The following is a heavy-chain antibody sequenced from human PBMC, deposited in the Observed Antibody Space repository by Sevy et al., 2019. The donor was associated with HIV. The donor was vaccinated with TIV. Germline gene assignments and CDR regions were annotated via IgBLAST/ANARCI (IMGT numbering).Heavy chain of an antibody. CDR1: GFTFSSYE. J-gene: IGHJ4*02. CDR3: ARGPHYYYDSSAFFDY. CDR2: ISSSGTSI. V-gene: IGHV3-48*03. Sequence: GGSLRLSCAASGFTFSSYEMNWVRQAPGKGLEWISYISSSGTSIYYADSVKGRFTISRDSPKNSLYLQMNSLRAEDTAVYYCARGPHYYYDSSAFFDYWVQGTLVTVSS. D-gene: IGHD3-22*01.